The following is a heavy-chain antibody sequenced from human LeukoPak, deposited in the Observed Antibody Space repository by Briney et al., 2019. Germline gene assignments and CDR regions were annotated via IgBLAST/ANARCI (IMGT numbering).Heavy chain of an antibody. J-gene: IGHJ4*02. D-gene: IGHD2-15*01. CDR2: ISYDGSNK. CDR3: ARAHSSAGLLPGVGGFDY. V-gene: IGHV3-30*04. Sequence: GGSLRLSCAASGFTFSSYAMHWVRQAPGKGLEWVAVISYDGSNKYYADSVKGRFTISRDNSKSTLYLQMNSLRAEATAVYSFARAHSSAGLLPGVGGFDYWGQGTLVTVSS. CDR1: GFTFSSYA.